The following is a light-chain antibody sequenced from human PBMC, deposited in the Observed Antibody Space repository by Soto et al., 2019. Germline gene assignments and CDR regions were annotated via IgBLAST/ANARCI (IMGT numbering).Light chain of an antibody. CDR2: KAS. J-gene: IGKJ1*01. CDR1: QSMSSW. V-gene: IGKV1-5*03. Sequence: DIQMTQSPSTLSASVGDKVTITCRASQSMSSWLAWYQRKPGKAPKLLIYKASILESGVPSRFSGSGSGTEFTLTISSLQPDDFATYYCQQYQSYSHFGQGTKVDIK. CDR3: QQYQSYSH.